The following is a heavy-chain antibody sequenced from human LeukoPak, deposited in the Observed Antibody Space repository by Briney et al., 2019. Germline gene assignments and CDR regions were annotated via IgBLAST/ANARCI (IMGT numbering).Heavy chain of an antibody. CDR2: IRSKAYGGTT. Sequence: GGSLRLSCTASGFTFGDYAMSWVRQAPGKGLEWVGFIRSKAYGGTTEYAASVKGRFTISRDDSKSIAYLQMNSLKTEDTAVYYCTRGPIFGVVNHFDYWGQGTLDTVSS. CDR1: GFTFGDYA. J-gene: IGHJ4*02. CDR3: TRGPIFGVVNHFDY. V-gene: IGHV3-49*04. D-gene: IGHD3-3*01.